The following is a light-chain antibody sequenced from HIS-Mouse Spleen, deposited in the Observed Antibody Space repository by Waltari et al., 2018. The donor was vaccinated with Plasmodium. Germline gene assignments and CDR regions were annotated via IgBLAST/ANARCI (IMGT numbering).Light chain of an antibody. CDR2: QDS. Sequence: SYELTQPPSVSVSPGQTASITCSGDKLGDKYACWYQQKPGQSPVLVIYQDSKAPSGIPWRFSGSNSGNTATLTISGTQAMDEAYYYCQAWDSSTAVFGGGTKLTVL. CDR3: QAWDSSTAV. CDR1: KLGDKY. J-gene: IGLJ3*02. V-gene: IGLV3-1*01.